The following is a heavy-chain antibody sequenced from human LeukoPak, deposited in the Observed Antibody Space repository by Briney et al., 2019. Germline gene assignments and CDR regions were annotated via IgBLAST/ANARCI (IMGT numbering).Heavy chain of an antibody. V-gene: IGHV3-33*08. CDR3: ARNYYDSSVRTYYFDY. Sequence: PGGSLRLSCTASGFTFSSYGMHWVRQAPGKGLEWVAVIWYDGSNKYYADSVKGRFTISRDNSKNTLYLQMNSLRAEDTAVYYCARNYYDSSVRTYYFDYWGQGTLVTVSS. CDR1: GFTFSSYG. CDR2: IWYDGSNK. D-gene: IGHD3-22*01. J-gene: IGHJ4*02.